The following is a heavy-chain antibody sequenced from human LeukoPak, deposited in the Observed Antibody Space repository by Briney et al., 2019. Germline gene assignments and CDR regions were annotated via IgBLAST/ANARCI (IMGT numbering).Heavy chain of an antibody. CDR2: ISWNSGSI. J-gene: IGHJ6*02. CDR1: GFTFDDYA. D-gene: IGHD5-24*01. Sequence: GWSLRLSCAASGFTFDDYAMHWVRQAPGKGLEWVSGISWNSGSIGYADSVKGRFTISRDNAKNSLYLQMNSLRAEDTALYYCAKEDNYGMDVWGQGTTVTVSS. CDR3: AKEDNYGMDV. V-gene: IGHV3-9*01.